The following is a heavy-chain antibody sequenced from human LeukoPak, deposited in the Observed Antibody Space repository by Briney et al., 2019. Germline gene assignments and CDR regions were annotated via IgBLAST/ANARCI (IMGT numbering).Heavy chain of an antibody. V-gene: IGHV4-59*11. CDR1: GGSISSHY. Sequence: PSETLSLTCTVSGGSISSHYWSWLRQPPGKGLEWIAYLYDSVRTKDNPSLKGRVTLSADTSKNQHSLRLSFVTAADTAVYYCATIKRGDIYGYFDFWGQGILVTVSS. D-gene: IGHD5-18*01. CDR2: LYDSVRT. J-gene: IGHJ4*02. CDR3: ATIKRGDIYGYFDF.